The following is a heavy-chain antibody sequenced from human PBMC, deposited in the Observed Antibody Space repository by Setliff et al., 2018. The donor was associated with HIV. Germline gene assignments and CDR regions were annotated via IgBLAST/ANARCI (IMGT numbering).Heavy chain of an antibody. CDR1: GGSVTSQMHL. V-gene: IGHV4-39*01. J-gene: IGHJ3*02. D-gene: IGHD3-10*01. CDR2: RSHSGSN. Sequence: SETLSLTCLVSGGSVTSQMHLWGWIRQPPGKGLEWIGSRSHSGSNYYNPSFKSRVTVSVDTSKNQIFLKLISMTAADTAVYYCAISTSGVSGSYPAHAFDIWGQGTMVTVSS. CDR3: AISTSGVSGSYPAHAFDI.